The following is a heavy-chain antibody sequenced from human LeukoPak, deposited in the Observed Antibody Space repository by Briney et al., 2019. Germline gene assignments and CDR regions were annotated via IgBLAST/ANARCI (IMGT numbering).Heavy chain of an antibody. CDR3: VRDFLYAFDI. D-gene: IGHD3-3*01. Sequence: GGSLRLSCAASGFTFSTSTMNWVRQAPGKGLEWVSYITGGSHYIYYADSVKGRFTISRDNAKNSLYLQMNNLRDEDTAVYYCVRDFLYAFDIWGQGTMVTVSS. CDR2: ITGGSHYI. J-gene: IGHJ3*02. CDR1: GFTFSTST. V-gene: IGHV3-21*01.